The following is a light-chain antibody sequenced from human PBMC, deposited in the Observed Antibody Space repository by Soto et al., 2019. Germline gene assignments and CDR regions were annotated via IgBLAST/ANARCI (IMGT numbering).Light chain of an antibody. CDR2: DVS. CDR1: SSDVGGYNY. J-gene: IGLJ1*01. Sequence: QSVLTQPASVSGSPGQSITISCTGTSSDVGGYNYVSWCQQHPGKAPKFMIYDVSNRPSGVSTRFSGSKSGNTASLTISGLQVEDEAEYYCNSYTTSNTRQIVFGTGTKVTVL. CDR3: NSYTTSNTRQIV. V-gene: IGLV2-14*01.